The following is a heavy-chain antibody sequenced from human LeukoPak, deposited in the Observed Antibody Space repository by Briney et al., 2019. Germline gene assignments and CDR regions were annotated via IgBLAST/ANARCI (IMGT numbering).Heavy chain of an antibody. CDR3: ARGVSNRWADF. J-gene: IGHJ4*02. Sequence: ASVKVSCKTSGYSFTTYGTNWLRQAPGQGLEWMGWITAYNGNTNYAHKFQGRSTMTTDTYTRTVYMELRGLKSNDTAVYYCARGVSNRWADFWGQGTLVTVSS. CDR2: ITAYNGNT. D-gene: IGHD2/OR15-2a*01. CDR1: GYSFTTYG. V-gene: IGHV1-18*01.